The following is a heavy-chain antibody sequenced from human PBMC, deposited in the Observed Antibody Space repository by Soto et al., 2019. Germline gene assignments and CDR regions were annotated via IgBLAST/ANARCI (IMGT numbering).Heavy chain of an antibody. CDR2: INPSGGST. Sequence: ASVKVSCKASGYPFTSYYMHWVRQAPGQGLEWMGIINPSGGSTSYAQKFQGRVTMTRDTSTSTAYMELRSLRSDDTAVYYCARDLGQQLVDYWGQGTLVTVSS. D-gene: IGHD6-13*01. CDR1: GYPFTSYY. CDR3: ARDLGQQLVDY. J-gene: IGHJ4*02. V-gene: IGHV1-46*01.